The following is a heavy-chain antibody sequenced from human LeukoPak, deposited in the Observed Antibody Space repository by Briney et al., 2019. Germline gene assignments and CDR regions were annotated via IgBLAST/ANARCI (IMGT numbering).Heavy chain of an antibody. CDR2: IYSGGST. J-gene: IGHJ4*02. CDR1: GFTVSSNY. CDR3: ARFQLGYFDY. D-gene: IGHD1-1*01. Sequence: SGGSLRPSCAASGFTVSSNYMSWVRQAPGKGLEWVSVIYSGGSTYYADSVKGRFTISRDNSKNTLYLQMSSLRAEDTAVYYCARFQLGYFDYWGQGTLVTVSS. V-gene: IGHV3-53*01.